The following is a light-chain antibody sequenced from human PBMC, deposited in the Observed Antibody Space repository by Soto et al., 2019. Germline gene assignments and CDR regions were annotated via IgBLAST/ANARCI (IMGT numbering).Light chain of an antibody. CDR1: SSDIGGYNL. J-gene: IGLJ2*01. CDR2: EAS. Sequence: QSALTQPASVSGSPGQSITISCTGTSSDIGGYNLVSWYQHHSGKAPKLMIHEASKRPSGGSNRFSGSKSGNTASLTISGLQAEDEAEYYGSSYAGSSTFRVVFGGGTKLTVL. CDR3: SSYAGSSTFRVV. V-gene: IGLV2-23*01.